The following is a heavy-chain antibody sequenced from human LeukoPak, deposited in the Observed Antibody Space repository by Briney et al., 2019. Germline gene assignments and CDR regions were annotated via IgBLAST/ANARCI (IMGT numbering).Heavy chain of an antibody. V-gene: IGHV3-11*04. CDR1: GFSFSDFY. CDR2: VSYSGSST. J-gene: IGHJ6*02. CDR3: ARDKSSGSYLYYYYYGMDV. D-gene: IGHD3-10*01. Sequence: GGSLRLSCAASGFSFSDFYMSWIRQAPGKGLEWVSYVSYSGSSTYFADSVKGRFTISRDNAKNSLYLQMNSLRAEDTAVYYCARDKSSGSYLYYYYYGMDVWGQGTTVTVSS.